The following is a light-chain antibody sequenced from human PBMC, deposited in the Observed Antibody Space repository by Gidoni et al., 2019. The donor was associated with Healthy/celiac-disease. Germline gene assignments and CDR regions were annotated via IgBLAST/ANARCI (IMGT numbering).Light chain of an antibody. Sequence: EIVLTQSPGTLSLSPGERATLSCRASQSVSSRYFAWYQQKPGQAPRLLIYGASSRATGIPDRFSCSGSGTDFTLTISRLEPEDFAVYYCQQYGSSRWTFXXXTKVEIK. CDR2: GAS. CDR3: QQYGSSRWT. CDR1: QSVSSRY. V-gene: IGKV3-20*01. J-gene: IGKJ1*01.